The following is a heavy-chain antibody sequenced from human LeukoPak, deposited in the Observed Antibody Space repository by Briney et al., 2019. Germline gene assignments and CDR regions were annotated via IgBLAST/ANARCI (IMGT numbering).Heavy chain of an antibody. CDR3: ARRDTSFGLFDP. D-gene: IGHD2-2*01. J-gene: IGHJ5*02. V-gene: IGHV4-34*01. CDR1: GGSFSGYY. CDR2: INHSGST. Sequence: SSETLSLTCAVYGGSFSGYYWSWIRQPPGKGLEWIGEINHSGSTNYNPSLKSRVTISVDTSKNQFSLKLSSVTAADTAVYYCARRDTSFGLFDPWGQGTLVTDSS.